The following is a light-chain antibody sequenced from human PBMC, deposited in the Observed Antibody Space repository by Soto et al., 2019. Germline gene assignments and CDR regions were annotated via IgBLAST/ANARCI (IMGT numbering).Light chain of an antibody. Sequence: EVVLTQSPGTLSLSPGDRATLSCTASQSVSSNSLAWYQQIPGQPPRLLIYGASSRATGVPDRFTGSGSETHFTLTISRLEPEDFAVYYCQQYGSSGTFGQGTKVDI. V-gene: IGKV3-20*01. CDR1: QSVSSNS. CDR3: QQYGSSGT. J-gene: IGKJ1*01. CDR2: GAS.